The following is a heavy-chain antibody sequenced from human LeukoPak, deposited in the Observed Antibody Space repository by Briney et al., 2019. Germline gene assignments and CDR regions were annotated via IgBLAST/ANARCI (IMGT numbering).Heavy chain of an antibody. Sequence: GGSLRLSCAASGFTFSSYDMHWARQATGKGLEWVSAIGTAGDTYYPGSVKGRFTISRENAKNSLYLQMNSLRAGDTAVYYCARGWGSSGWYNWFDPWGRGTLVTVSS. CDR1: GFTFSSYD. CDR3: ARGWGSSGWYNWFDP. V-gene: IGHV3-13*01. J-gene: IGHJ5*02. D-gene: IGHD6-19*01. CDR2: IGTAGDT.